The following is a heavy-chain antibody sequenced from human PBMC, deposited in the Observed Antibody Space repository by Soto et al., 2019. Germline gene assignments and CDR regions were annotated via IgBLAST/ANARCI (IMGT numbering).Heavy chain of an antibody. Sequence: SETLSLTCTVSGGSISSSDFYWGWLRQTPGKGLEFIGSMYYSGSTYYNPSLKSRLTISVDTSKNQFTLKLISVTAADTAVYYCAVADSTENCFDPWGEAALVTV. CDR2: MYYSGST. CDR3: AVADSTENCFDP. V-gene: IGHV4-39*01. D-gene: IGHD5-12*01. J-gene: IGHJ5*02. CDR1: GGSISSSDFY.